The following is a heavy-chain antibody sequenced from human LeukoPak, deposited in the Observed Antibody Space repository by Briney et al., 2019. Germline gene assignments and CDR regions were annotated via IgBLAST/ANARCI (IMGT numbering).Heavy chain of an antibody. CDR3: AKDPLSHYYDSSAYKDY. CDR1: RFTFSNYA. J-gene: IGHJ4*02. V-gene: IGHV3-23*01. Sequence: GGSLRLSCAASRFTFSNYAMSWVRQAPGKGLEWVSAISTTGGSTYYADSVKGRFTIPRDNSKNTLYLQMNNLRAEDTAVYYCAKDPLSHYYDSSAYKDYWGQGTLVTVSS. D-gene: IGHD3-22*01. CDR2: ISTTGGST.